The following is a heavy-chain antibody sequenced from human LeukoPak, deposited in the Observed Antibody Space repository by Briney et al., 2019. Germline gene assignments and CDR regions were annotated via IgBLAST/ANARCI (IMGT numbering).Heavy chain of an antibody. Sequence: GRSLRLSCAASGFTFSSYAMHWIRQAPGKGLEWVSYISSSGSTIYYADSVKGRFTISRDNAKNSLYLQMNSLRAEDTAVYYCARGVGATHYYYYGMDVWGQGTTVTVSS. D-gene: IGHD1-26*01. CDR2: ISSSGSTI. V-gene: IGHV3-48*04. CDR3: ARGVGATHYYYYGMDV. J-gene: IGHJ6*02. CDR1: GFTFSSYA.